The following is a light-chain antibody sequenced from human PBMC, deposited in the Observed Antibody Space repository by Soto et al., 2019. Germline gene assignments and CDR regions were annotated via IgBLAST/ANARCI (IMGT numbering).Light chain of an antibody. V-gene: IGLV3-1*01. Sequence: SYELTQPPSVSVSPGQTANITCSGDKLGDKYACWYQQRPGQSPVLVIYQHSKRPSGIPERFSGSNSENTATLTISGTQAMDEADYYCQAWDSSTANVVFGGGTKLTVL. J-gene: IGLJ2*01. CDR3: QAWDSSTANVV. CDR2: QHS. CDR1: KLGDKY.